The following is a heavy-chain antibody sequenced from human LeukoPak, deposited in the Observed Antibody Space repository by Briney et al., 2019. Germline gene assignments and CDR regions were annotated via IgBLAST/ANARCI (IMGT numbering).Heavy chain of an antibody. CDR2: ISSSSSYI. Sequence: KSGGSLRLSCAASGFTFSSYSMNWVRQAPGKGLEWVSSISSSSSYIYYADSVKGRFTISRDNAKNSLYLQMNSLRAEDTAVYYCAREGVTMVRGDLGVGDYWGQGTLVTVSS. D-gene: IGHD3-10*01. CDR1: GFTFSSYS. CDR3: AREGVTMVRGDLGVGDY. V-gene: IGHV3-21*01. J-gene: IGHJ4*02.